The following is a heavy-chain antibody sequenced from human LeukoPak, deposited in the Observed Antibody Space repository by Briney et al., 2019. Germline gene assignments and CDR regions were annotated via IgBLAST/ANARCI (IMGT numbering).Heavy chain of an antibody. D-gene: IGHD3-3*01. V-gene: IGHV3-23*01. CDR3: AKFPHYDFWNGYYYYFDY. CDR1: GFTFSSYA. CDR2: ISAIGGST. Sequence: PGGSLRLSCAASGFTFSSYAMHWVRQAPGKGLEWVSIISAIGGSTYYADSVKGRFTISRDTSRNTLYLQMTSLRAEDTAVYYCAKFPHYDFWNGYYYYFDYWGQGTLVTVSS. J-gene: IGHJ4*02.